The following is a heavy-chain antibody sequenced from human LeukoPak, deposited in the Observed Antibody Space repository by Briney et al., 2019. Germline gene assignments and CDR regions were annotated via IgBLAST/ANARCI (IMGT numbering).Heavy chain of an antibody. V-gene: IGHV3-7*01. Sequence: GGSLRLSCASSGFTFSSYWMSWVRQAPGKGLEWVANIKQDGSEKYYVDSVKGRFTISRDNAKNSLYLQMNSLRAEDTAVYYCARAVXLRCSSTSCPHHDAFDIWXQGTXXTVS. D-gene: IGHD2-2*01. J-gene: IGHJ3*02. CDR2: IKQDGSEK. CDR3: ARAVXLRCSSTSCPHHDAFDI. CDR1: GFTFSSYW.